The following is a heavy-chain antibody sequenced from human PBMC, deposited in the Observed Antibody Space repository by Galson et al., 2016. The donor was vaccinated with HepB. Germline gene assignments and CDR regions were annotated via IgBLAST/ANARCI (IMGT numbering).Heavy chain of an antibody. V-gene: IGHV3-21*01. CDR1: GFIFTTYS. J-gene: IGHJ4*02. D-gene: IGHD3-10*01. CDR3: AALQGFRELPFDF. CDR2: ISSDGTYT. Sequence: SLRLSCAASGFIFTTYSMNWFRGAPGKGLQWVSSISSDGTYTHYADSVKGRFTVSRDNANNSLYLQMSSLRAEDTAVYYCAALQGFRELPFDFWGQGTLVTVSS.